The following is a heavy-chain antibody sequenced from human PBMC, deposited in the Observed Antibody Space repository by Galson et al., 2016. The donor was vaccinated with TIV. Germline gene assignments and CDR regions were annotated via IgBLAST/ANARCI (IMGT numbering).Heavy chain of an antibody. CDR3: ARSTARGACIDY. D-gene: IGHD3-10*01. J-gene: IGHJ4*02. Sequence: PALVKPTQTLTLTCTFSGFSLNTSGMRVSWIRQPPGKALEWLARIDWDDDKFYSTPLKSRLTISKDTSKNQVVLRMMNLDPEDTATYFCARSTARGACIDYWGQGTLVTVSS. V-gene: IGHV2-70*04. CDR1: GFSLNTSGMR. CDR2: IDWDDDK.